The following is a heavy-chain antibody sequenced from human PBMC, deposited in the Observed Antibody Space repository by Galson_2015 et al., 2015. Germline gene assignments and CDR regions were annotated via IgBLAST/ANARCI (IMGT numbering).Heavy chain of an antibody. CDR3: ARDPIRGYSQVNWFDP. CDR1: GFTFSSYG. V-gene: IGHV3-30*03. CDR2: ISYDGSNK. D-gene: IGHD5-18*01. J-gene: IGHJ5*02. Sequence: SLRLSCAASGFTFSSYGMHWVRQAPGKGLEWVAVISYDGSNKYYADSVKGRFTISRDNSKNTLYLQMNSLRAEDTAVYYCARDPIRGYSQVNWFDPWGQGT.